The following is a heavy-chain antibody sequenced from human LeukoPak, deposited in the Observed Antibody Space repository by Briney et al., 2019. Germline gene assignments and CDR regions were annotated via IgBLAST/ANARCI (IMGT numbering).Heavy chain of an antibody. CDR1: GFTFSSYA. CDR2: ISGSGGST. Sequence: PGGSLRLSCAASGFTFSSYAMSWVRQAPGTGLEWVSAISGSGGSTYYADSVKGRFTISRDNSKNTLYLQMNSLRAEDTAVYYCANRGYSILQQLMTYYYDRSGYYGDYFDYWGQGTLVTVSS. D-gene: IGHD3-22*01. J-gene: IGHJ4*02. V-gene: IGHV3-23*01. CDR3: ANRGYSILQQLMTYYYDRSGYYGDYFDY.